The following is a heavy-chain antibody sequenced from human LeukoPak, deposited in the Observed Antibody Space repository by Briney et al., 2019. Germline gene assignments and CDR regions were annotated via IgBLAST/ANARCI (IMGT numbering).Heavy chain of an antibody. J-gene: IGHJ6*02. V-gene: IGHV3-23*01. CDR1: GFTFSSYG. CDR3: ARGGGLDV. CDR2: ISGSGGKT. Sequence: GGSLRLSCAASGFTFSSYGMHWVRQAPGKGLEWVSGISGSGGKTYYADSVKGRFTISRDNSKNSVYLQLNSLRAEDTAVYFCARGGGLDVWGQGATVTVSS. D-gene: IGHD3-16*01.